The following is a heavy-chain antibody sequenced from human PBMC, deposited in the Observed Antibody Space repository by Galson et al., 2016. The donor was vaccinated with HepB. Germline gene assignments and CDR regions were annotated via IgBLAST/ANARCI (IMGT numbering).Heavy chain of an antibody. D-gene: IGHD1-14*01. Sequence: PALVKPTQNLTLTCSFSGFSLTTSGMGVGWLRQPPGKALECLGIIYWNDDTRHNPSLRSRATITKDTSRNQVTLTLTNMDHVDTATYFCAHSATDYSYNPLGFDPWGQGTLVTVAS. V-gene: IGHV2-5*01. J-gene: IGHJ5*02. CDR2: IYWNDDT. CDR3: AHSATDYSYNPLGFDP. CDR1: GFSLTTSGMG.